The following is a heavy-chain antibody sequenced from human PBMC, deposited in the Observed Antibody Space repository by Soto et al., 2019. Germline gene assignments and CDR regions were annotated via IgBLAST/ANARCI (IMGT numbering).Heavy chain of an antibody. J-gene: IGHJ6*02. V-gene: IGHV1-69*12. CDR1: GGTFSSYA. Sequence: QVQLVQSGAEVKKPGSSVKVSCKASGGTFSSYAISWVRQAPGQGLEWMGGIIPIFGTANYAQKFQGRVRITAXXXTXXAYMELSSLRSEDAAVYYCATTSPVGGYYYYGMDVWGQGTTVTVSS. CDR2: IIPIFGTA. CDR3: ATTSPVGGYYYYGMDV. D-gene: IGHD1-26*01.